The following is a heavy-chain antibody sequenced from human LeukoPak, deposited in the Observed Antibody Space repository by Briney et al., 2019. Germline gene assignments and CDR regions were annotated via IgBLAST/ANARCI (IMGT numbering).Heavy chain of an antibody. CDR3: ARGCGRGTYCYYYLDV. D-gene: IGHD1-7*01. CDR1: GFTLTTYW. Sequence: GGSLRLSCAASGFTLTTYWMNSVRQAPGQGLVWVSRINSDASSTNYADSVKGRFTISRDNANHTLYLQMNILRAEDTAVYYCARGCGRGTYCYYYLDVWGKGTTVTISS. V-gene: IGHV3-74*01. CDR2: INSDASST. J-gene: IGHJ6*03.